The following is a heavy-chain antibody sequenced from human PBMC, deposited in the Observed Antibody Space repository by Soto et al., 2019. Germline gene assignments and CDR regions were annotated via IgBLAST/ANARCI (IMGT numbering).Heavy chain of an antibody. CDR3: ATTQRYDYVWGSYRPTRFDY. Sequence: SETLSLTCAVDGGSFSGYSCTWIRQPPGTGLEWIGEINHSGSTYYNPSLKSRVTISVDTSKNQFSLKLSSVTAADTAVYYCATTQRYDYVWGSYRPTRFDYWGQGTLVTVSS. CDR1: GGSFSGYS. V-gene: IGHV4-34*01. CDR2: INHSGST. J-gene: IGHJ4*02. D-gene: IGHD3-16*02.